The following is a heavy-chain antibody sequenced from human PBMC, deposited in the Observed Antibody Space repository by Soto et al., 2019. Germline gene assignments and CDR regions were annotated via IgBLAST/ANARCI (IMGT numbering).Heavy chain of an antibody. D-gene: IGHD1-26*01. Sequence: QVQLVESGGGVVQPGRSLRLSCAASGFTFGAYSMHWVRQPPGKGLEWVAVISYDGKNERYTDPVKGRFTVSRDNSKSTMYLQMNSLRSEDTAVYYCAIDGYSGRSDGFDIWGQGTMVTVSS. J-gene: IGHJ3*02. CDR3: AIDGYSGRSDGFDI. CDR2: ISYDGKNE. CDR1: GFTFGAYS. V-gene: IGHV3-30*04.